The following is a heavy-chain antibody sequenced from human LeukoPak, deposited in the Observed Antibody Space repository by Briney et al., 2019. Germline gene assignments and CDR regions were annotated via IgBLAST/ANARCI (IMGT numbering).Heavy chain of an antibody. D-gene: IGHD6-19*01. CDR2: INHSGRT. V-gene: IGHV4-34*01. CDR1: GGSFSGFH. Sequence: PSETLSFTCAVYGGSFSGFHWSWIRPPQGQGLEWIGDINHSGRTNYNPSLTRRVTISVDTSKNQFSLKLSSVTAAETAVYYCARGGYSSGWYYFDYWGQGTLVTVSS. J-gene: IGHJ4*02. CDR3: ARGGYSSGWYYFDY.